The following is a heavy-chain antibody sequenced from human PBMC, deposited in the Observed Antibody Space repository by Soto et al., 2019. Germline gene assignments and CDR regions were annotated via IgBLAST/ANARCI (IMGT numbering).Heavy chain of an antibody. J-gene: IGHJ4*02. CDR1: GFTFSSYW. D-gene: IGHD2-21*01. Sequence: EVQLVESGGGLVQPGGSLRLSCAASGFTFSSYWMHWVRQAPGKGLVWVSRINSDGSSTSYADSVKGRSTISRDNAKKALYLQITGRRAEDTAVYHCESVIPLGYWGQGTLVTVSS. CDR3: ESVIPLGY. CDR2: INSDGSST. V-gene: IGHV3-74*01.